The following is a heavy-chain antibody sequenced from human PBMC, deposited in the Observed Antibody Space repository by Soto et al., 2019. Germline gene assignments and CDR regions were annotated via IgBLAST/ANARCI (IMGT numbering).Heavy chain of an antibody. D-gene: IGHD5-18*01. J-gene: IGHJ4*02. V-gene: IGHV4-4*02. Sequence: QVQLQESGPGLVKPSGTLSLTCAVSGVSIGSHDCWTWVRQPPGKGLEWIGESHQSGNTNYNSSLESRVTISLDKSKNHFSLQLSSIHVANTAVYYCATRDTGRVYWGQGTLVTVSS. CDR1: GVSIGSHDC. CDR3: ATRDTGRVY. CDR2: SHQSGNT.